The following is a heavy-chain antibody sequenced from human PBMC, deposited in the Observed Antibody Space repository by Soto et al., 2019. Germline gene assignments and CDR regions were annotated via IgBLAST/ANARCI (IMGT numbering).Heavy chain of an antibody. J-gene: IGHJ6*02. CDR2: ISYDGSNK. D-gene: IGHD3-3*01. CDR3: GKLPTGRYYDIWSGQYGMDV. V-gene: IGHV3-30*18. Sequence: PVGSLRLSCAASGFTFSSYGMHWVRQAPGKGLEWVAVISYDGSNKYYADSVKGRFTISRDNSKNTLYLQMNSLRAEDTAVYYCGKLPTGRYYDIWSGQYGMDVWGQGTTVTVSS. CDR1: GFTFSSYG.